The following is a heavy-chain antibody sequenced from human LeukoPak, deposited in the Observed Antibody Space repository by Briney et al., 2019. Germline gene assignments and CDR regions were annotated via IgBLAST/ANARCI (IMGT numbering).Heavy chain of an antibody. Sequence: PGGSLRLSCAASGFTFSSYSMNWVRQAPGKGLEWVSSISSSSSYIYYADSVKGRFTISRDNAKNSLYLQMNSLRAEDTAVYYCARIAAGYYYYYMDVWGKGTTVTVSS. V-gene: IGHV3-21*01. D-gene: IGHD2-15*01. CDR2: ISSSSSYI. J-gene: IGHJ6*03. CDR3: ARIAAGYYYYYMDV. CDR1: GFTFSSYS.